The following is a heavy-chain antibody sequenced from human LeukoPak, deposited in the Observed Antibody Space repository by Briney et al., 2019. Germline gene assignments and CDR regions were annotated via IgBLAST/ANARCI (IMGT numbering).Heavy chain of an antibody. V-gene: IGHV3-33*06. CDR3: AKSLAAAAGGYFQH. D-gene: IGHD6-13*01. Sequence: RTGGSLRLSCAASGFTFNNYGMHWVRQAPGKGLEWVAVIWYDGSNKYYADSVKGRFTISRDNSKNTLYLQMNSLRAEDTAVYYCAKSLAAAAGGYFQHWGQGTLITVSS. J-gene: IGHJ1*01. CDR1: GFTFNNYG. CDR2: IWYDGSNK.